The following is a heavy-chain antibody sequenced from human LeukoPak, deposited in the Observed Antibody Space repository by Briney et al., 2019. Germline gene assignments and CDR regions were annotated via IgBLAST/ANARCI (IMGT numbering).Heavy chain of an antibody. Sequence: WGSLRLSCVASGFTFSSYSMSWVRQAPEKGLEWVSYISSVTSTVLYADSVKGRFTISRDNAKNSLYLQMNSLRAEDTAVYYCARDLTFYYESSAYALDLWGQGALVSVSS. CDR1: GFTFSSYS. J-gene: IGHJ5*02. V-gene: IGHV3-48*01. CDR2: ISSVTSTV. CDR3: ARDLTFYYESSAYALDL. D-gene: IGHD3-22*01.